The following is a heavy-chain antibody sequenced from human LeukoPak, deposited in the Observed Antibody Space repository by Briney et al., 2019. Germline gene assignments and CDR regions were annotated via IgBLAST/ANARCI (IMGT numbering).Heavy chain of an antibody. Sequence: SETLSLTCTVSGGSISSSSYYWGWIRQPPGKGLEWIGSIYYSGSTYYNPSLKSRVTISVDTSKNQFSLKLSSVTAADTAVYYCAKKPRIRPDYGGREPLVPVPS. D-gene: IGHD3-3*02. CDR2: IYYSGST. J-gene: IGHJ4*02. CDR3: AKKPRIRPDY. CDR1: GGSISSSSYY. V-gene: IGHV4-39*01.